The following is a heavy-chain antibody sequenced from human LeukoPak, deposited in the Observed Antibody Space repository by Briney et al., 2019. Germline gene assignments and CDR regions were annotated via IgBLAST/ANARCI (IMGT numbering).Heavy chain of an antibody. V-gene: IGHV4-34*01. CDR2: INHSGST. Sequence: SETLSLTCAVYGGTFSGYYWSWIRQPPGKGLEWIGEINHSGSTNYNPSLKSRVTISVDTSKNQFSLKLSSVTAADTAVYYCARGKGSYYHNWFDPWGQGTLVTVSS. CDR3: ARGKGSYYHNWFDP. D-gene: IGHD3-10*01. J-gene: IGHJ5*02. CDR1: GGTFSGYY.